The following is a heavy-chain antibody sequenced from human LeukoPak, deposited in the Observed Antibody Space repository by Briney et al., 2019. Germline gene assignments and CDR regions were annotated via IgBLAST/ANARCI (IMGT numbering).Heavy chain of an antibody. CDR3: AKLLAVAGRAWFDP. Sequence: GGSLRLSCAASGFIFSDAWMTWVRQAPGKGLEWVGHIKINTEGGTADYAAPVKGRFTISRDNSKNTLYLQMNSLRAEDTAVYYCAKLLAVAGRAWFDPWGQGTLVTVSS. V-gene: IGHV3-15*01. CDR2: IKINTEGGTA. D-gene: IGHD6-19*01. CDR1: GFIFSDAW. J-gene: IGHJ5*02.